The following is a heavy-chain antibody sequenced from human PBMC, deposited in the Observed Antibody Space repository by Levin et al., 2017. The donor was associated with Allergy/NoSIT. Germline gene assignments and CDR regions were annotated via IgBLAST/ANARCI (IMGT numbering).Heavy chain of an antibody. CDR1: GGSVSSGAYY. J-gene: IGHJ4*02. CDR2: IYYSGTT. Sequence: SETLSLTCTVSGGSVSSGAYYWSWIRQHPGTGLEWIGYIYYSGTTYYNPSLKSRITISVDTSKNQFSLKLSSVTAADTAVYYCATVDYTNRPFDYWGQGTLVTVSS. CDR3: ATVDYTNRPFDY. D-gene: IGHD4-11*01. V-gene: IGHV4-31*03.